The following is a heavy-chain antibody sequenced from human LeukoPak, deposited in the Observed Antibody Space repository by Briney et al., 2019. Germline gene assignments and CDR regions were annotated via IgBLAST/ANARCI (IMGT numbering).Heavy chain of an antibody. J-gene: IGHJ4*02. V-gene: IGHV4-4*07. D-gene: IGHD5-24*01. CDR2: LSTTGSI. CDR1: SGSITSHY. CDR3: AREVEMATQFDY. Sequence: KPSETLSLTCSVSSGSITSHYWSWIRQPAGKGLEWIGRLSTTGSINYNPSLQSRVTMSVDTSKNQLTLKLRSVTAADTAVYYCAREVEMATQFDYWGQGTLITVSS.